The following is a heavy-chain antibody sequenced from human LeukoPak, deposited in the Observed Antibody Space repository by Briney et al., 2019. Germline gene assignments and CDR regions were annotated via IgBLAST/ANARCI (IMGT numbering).Heavy chain of an antibody. D-gene: IGHD6-13*01. CDR1: GGSISSSTYY. V-gene: IGHV4-39*01. CDR3: ARRGSSFFDY. Sequence: SETLSLTCTVSGGSISSSTYYWGWICQPPGKGLEWIGSIYYSGSTYYNPSLKSRVTISIDTSKNQFSLKLSSVTAADTAVYYCARRGSSFFDYWGQGILVTVSS. J-gene: IGHJ4*02. CDR2: IYYSGST.